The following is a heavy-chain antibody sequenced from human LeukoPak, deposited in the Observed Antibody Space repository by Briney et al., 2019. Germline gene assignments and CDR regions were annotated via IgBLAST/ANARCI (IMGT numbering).Heavy chain of an antibody. CDR2: ITPIFGTA. CDR1: GGTFSSYA. V-gene: IGHV1-69*13. D-gene: IGHD5-18*01. CDR3: ARGGDTALYYFDY. Sequence: SVKVSCKASGGTFSSYAISWVRQAPGQGLEWMGGITPIFGTANYAQKFQGRVTITADESTSTAYMELSSLRSEDTAVYYCARGGDTALYYFDYWGQGTLVTVSS. J-gene: IGHJ4*02.